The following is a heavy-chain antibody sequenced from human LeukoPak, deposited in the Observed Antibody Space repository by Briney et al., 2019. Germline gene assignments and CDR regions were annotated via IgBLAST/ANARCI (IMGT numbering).Heavy chain of an antibody. CDR2: ISSSSSYI. V-gene: IGHV3-21*01. J-gene: IGHJ4*02. Sequence: GGSLRLSCAASGFTFSSYSMNWVRQAPGKGLEWVSSISSSSSYIYYADSVKGRFTISRDNAKNSLYPQMNSLRAEDTAVYYCARDRGYSASSGKEGDYWGQGTLVTVSS. CDR3: ARDRGYSASSGKEGDY. D-gene: IGHD6-19*01. CDR1: GFTFSSYS.